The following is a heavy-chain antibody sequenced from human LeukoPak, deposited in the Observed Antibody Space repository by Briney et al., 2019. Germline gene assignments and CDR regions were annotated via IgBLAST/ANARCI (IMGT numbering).Heavy chain of an antibody. V-gene: IGHV3-23*01. CDR2: ISGSGGST. CDR1: GFTFSSYA. CDR3: AKEPLGYYCYYYMDV. Sequence: GGSLRLSCAASGFTFSSYAMSWVRQAPGKGLEWVSGISGSGGSTYHADSMKGRFTISRDDSKNTLYLQMNSLRAEDTAVYYCAKEPLGYYCYYYMDVWGKGTTVTISS. J-gene: IGHJ6*03.